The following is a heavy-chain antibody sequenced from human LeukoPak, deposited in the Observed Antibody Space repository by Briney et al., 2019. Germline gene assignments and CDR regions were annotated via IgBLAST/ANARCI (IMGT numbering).Heavy chain of an antibody. V-gene: IGHV4-34*01. J-gene: IGHJ1*01. CDR3: ARHVVDTAMVLFQH. CDR1: GGSFSGYY. CDR2: INHSGST. Sequence: PSETLSLTCAVYGGSFSGYYWSWIRQPPGKGLEWIGEINHSGSTNYNPSLKSRVTISVDTSKNQFSLKLSSVTAADTAVYYCARHVVDTAMVLFQHWGQGTLVTVSS. D-gene: IGHD5-18*01.